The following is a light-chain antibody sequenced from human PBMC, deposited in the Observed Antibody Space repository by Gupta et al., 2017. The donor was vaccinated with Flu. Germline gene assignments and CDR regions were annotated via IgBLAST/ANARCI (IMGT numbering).Light chain of an antibody. Sequence: PEGPASTCSCTSRSLLHSLGHNYLDWYLQNPGQPPQLLTYLGSRRPSGVPDRFSGSGSGTDFTLKISRVEAEDVGVYYCMQALKTPYTFGQGTTLEIK. CDR3: MQALKTPYT. CDR2: LGS. V-gene: IGKV2-28*01. CDR1: RSLLHSLGHNY. J-gene: IGKJ2*01.